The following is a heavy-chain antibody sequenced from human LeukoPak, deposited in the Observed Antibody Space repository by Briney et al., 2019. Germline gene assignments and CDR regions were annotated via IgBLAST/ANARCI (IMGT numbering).Heavy chain of an antibody. CDR2: IIPIFGTA. Sequence: SVKVSCKASGGTFSSYAISWVRQAPGQGLECMGGIIPIFGTANYAQKFQGRVTITADKSTSTAYVELSSLRSEDTAVYYCARARIAAAGTTYYYYMDVWGKGTTVTVSS. J-gene: IGHJ6*03. D-gene: IGHD6-13*01. V-gene: IGHV1-69*06. CDR3: ARARIAAAGTTYYYYMDV. CDR1: GGTFSSYA.